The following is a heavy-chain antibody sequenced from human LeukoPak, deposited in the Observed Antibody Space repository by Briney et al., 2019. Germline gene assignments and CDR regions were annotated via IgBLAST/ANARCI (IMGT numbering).Heavy chain of an antibody. V-gene: IGHV3-66*01. Sequence: GGSLRLSCAASGFTVSSNYMSWVRQAPGKGLEWVSVIYSGGSTYYADSVKGRFTISRDNSKNTLYLQMNSLRAEDTAVYYCAEASAGTRLIFGYYFDYWGQGTLVTVSS. CDR2: IYSGGST. CDR1: GFTVSSNY. D-gene: IGHD6-13*01. J-gene: IGHJ4*02. CDR3: AEASAGTRLIFGYYFDY.